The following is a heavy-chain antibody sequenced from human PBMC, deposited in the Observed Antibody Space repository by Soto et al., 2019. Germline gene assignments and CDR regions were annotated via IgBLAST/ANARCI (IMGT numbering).Heavy chain of an antibody. V-gene: IGHV5-10-1*01. Sequence: GXLKISCKGSGYXFPTYWVSWVRHVPGKGLEWMGRIDPSYSYINYSPSFQCHVIISVDKSIITAYLQWSSLKSSYTAMYYCARLMVPYYSYGPDAWGQGTRVTVS. CDR3: ARLMVPYYSYGPDA. CDR1: GYXFPTYW. D-gene: IGHD2-8*01. J-gene: IGHJ6*02. CDR2: IDPSYSYI.